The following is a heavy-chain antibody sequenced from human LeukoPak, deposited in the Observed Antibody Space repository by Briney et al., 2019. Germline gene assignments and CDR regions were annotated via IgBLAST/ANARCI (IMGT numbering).Heavy chain of an antibody. V-gene: IGHV3-23*01. CDR2: VSVTGETT. J-gene: IGHJ4*02. Sequence: GGSLRLSCAASGFAFSTYAMAWVRQAPGKGLEWVSTVSVTGETTYYADSVKGRFIISRDNSKNTLSLQMSSLRTDDSALYYCAKWATVAPGDFWGQGTLVTVSS. D-gene: IGHD4-11*01. CDR1: GFAFSTYA. CDR3: AKWATVAPGDF.